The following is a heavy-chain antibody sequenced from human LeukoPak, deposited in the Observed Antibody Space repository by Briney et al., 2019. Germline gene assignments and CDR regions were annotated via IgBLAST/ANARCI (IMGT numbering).Heavy chain of an antibody. V-gene: IGHV4-4*07. CDR2: IYGSGIT. J-gene: IGHJ2*01. CDR1: GGSTISNY. Sequence: SETLSLTCTVSGGSTISNYWSWIRQSAGTGLEWIGRIYGSGITDYNPSLKSRVTMSLDTSRKQFSLRLTSVTAADTAVYYCARDRSDSSGRYFDLWGRGTLVTVSS. D-gene: IGHD3-22*01. CDR3: ARDRSDSSGRYFDL.